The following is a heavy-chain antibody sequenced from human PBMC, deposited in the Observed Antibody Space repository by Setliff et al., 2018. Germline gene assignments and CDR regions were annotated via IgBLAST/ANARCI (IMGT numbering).Heavy chain of an antibody. J-gene: IGHJ4*02. D-gene: IGHD3-22*01. CDR1: GFSLNSFR. CDR2: IKQDGGKT. CDR3: ARDTYYYDSSGYQY. V-gene: IGHV3-7*01. Sequence: GGSLRLSCAASGFSLNSFRMTWIRQPPGKGLEWVANIKQDGGKTYYVDSVKGRFSISRDNAKNSLYLQMNSLRAEDTAVYYCARDTYYYDSSGYQYWGQGTLVTVSS.